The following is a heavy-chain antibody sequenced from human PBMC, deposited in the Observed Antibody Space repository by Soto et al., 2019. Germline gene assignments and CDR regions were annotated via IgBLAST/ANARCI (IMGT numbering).Heavy chain of an antibody. Sequence: SETLAITCTVSGGSISSYYWRWIRQPPGKGLEWIGYIYYSGSTNYNPSLKSRVTISVDTSKNQFSLKLSSVTAADTAVYYCARGAYSSSCFDAYDIWGQCTMVTVSS. CDR2: IYYSGST. D-gene: IGHD6-13*01. CDR1: GGSISSYY. CDR3: ARGAYSSSCFDAYDI. J-gene: IGHJ3*02. V-gene: IGHV4-59*01.